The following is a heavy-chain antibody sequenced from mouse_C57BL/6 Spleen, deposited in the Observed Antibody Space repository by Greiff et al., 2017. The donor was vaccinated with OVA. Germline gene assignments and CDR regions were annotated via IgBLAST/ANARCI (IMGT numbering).Heavy chain of an antibody. CDR2: INPSTGGT. CDR3: ARTTGDFDY. Sequence: EVKLQESGPELVKPGASVKISCKASGYSFTGYYMNWVKQSPEKSLEWIGEINPSTGGTTYNQKFKAKATLTVDKSSSTAYMQLKSLTSEDSAVYYCARTTGDFDYWGQGTTLTVSS. CDR1: GYSFTGYY. J-gene: IGHJ2*01. V-gene: IGHV1-42*01. D-gene: IGHD1-1*01.